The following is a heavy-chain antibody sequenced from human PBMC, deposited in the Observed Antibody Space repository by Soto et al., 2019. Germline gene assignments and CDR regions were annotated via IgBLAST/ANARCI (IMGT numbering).Heavy chain of an antibody. D-gene: IGHD2-15*01. J-gene: IGHJ4*02. Sequence: EVQLLESGGGLVQPGGSLRLSCAASGFTFSTYAMSWVRQAPGTGLEWVSSITGTGGTTYYANSVKGRFTISRDNSENTLYRQMNSLRAEDTAVYYCAHPRGGGWRYFDYWGQGTLVAVSS. CDR3: AHPRGGGWRYFDY. CDR2: ITGTGGTT. CDR1: GFTFSTYA. V-gene: IGHV3-23*01.